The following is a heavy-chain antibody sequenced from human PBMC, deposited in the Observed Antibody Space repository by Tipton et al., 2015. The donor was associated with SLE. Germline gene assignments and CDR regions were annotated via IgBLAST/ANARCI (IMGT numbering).Heavy chain of an antibody. Sequence: LRLSCAASGFTFSKYWMHWVRQAPGKGLEWIGEINHSGSTNYNPSLKSRVTISVDTSKNQFSLKLSSVTAADTAVYYCARGISGYNSSWYYYYYVMDVWGQGTTVTVSS. J-gene: IGHJ6*02. CDR2: INHSGST. V-gene: IGHV4-34*01. D-gene: IGHD6-13*01. CDR1: GFTFSKYW. CDR3: ARGISGYNSSWYYYYYVMDV.